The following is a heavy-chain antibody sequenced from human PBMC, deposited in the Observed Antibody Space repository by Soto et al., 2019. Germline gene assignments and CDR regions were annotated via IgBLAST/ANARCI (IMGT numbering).Heavy chain of an antibody. J-gene: IGHJ5*02. D-gene: IGHD2-2*01. CDR1: GGPISSYY. V-gene: IGHV4-59*01. CDR2: IDYRATT. CDR3: ARALWRPAGHINWFAP. Sequence: QVQLQESGPGLVKPSETLSLTCTVSGGPISSYYWSWIRQPPGNGLEWIGYIDYRATTNYNPSLKSRVTISVDTSKNLFSLQLTSVTAADTAVYYCARALWRPAGHINWFAPWGQGPLVTVSS.